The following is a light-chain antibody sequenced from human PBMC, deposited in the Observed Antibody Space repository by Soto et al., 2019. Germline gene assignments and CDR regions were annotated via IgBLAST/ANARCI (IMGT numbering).Light chain of an antibody. J-gene: IGLJ2*01. V-gene: IGLV2-14*01. Sequence: QSALTQPASVSGSPGQSITISCTGTSTDIGGYTYVSWYQQHPGKVPKLIIYEVDNRPSGVSNRFSGSKSGSTASLTISGLQPEDEADYFCSSYSRTTTRVVFGGGTKVTVL. CDR1: STDIGGYTY. CDR2: EVD. CDR3: SSYSRTTTRVV.